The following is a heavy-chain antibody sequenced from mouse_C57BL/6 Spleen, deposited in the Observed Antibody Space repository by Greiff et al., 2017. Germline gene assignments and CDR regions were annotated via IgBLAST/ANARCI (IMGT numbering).Heavy chain of an antibody. D-gene: IGHD2-3*01. J-gene: IGHJ3*01. CDR2: ISSGGDYI. CDR3: TRDGYYGAWFAY. Sequence: EVKVVESGEGLVKPGGSLKLSCAASGFTFSSYAMSWVRQTPEKRLAWVAYISSGGDYIYYADTVKGRFTISRDNARNTLYLQMSSLKSEDTAMYYCTRDGYYGAWFAYWGQGTLVTVSA. V-gene: IGHV5-9-1*02. CDR1: GFTFSSYA.